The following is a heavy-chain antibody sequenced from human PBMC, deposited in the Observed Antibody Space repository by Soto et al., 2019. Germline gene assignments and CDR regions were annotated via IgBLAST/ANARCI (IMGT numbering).Heavy chain of an antibody. D-gene: IGHD6-13*01. V-gene: IGHV3-30*18. Sequence: QVQLVESGGGVVQPGRSLRLSCAASGFTFSSYGMHWVRQAPGKGLEWVAVISYDGSNKYYADSVKGRFTISRDNSKNTLYLQMNSLRAEDTAVYYCAKDLSPWQQLTYNYFDFWGQGTLVTVSS. CDR2: ISYDGSNK. J-gene: IGHJ4*02. CDR1: GFTFSSYG. CDR3: AKDLSPWQQLTYNYFDF.